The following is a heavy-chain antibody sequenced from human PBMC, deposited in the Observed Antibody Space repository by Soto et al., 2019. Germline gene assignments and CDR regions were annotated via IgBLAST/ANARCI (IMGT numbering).Heavy chain of an antibody. J-gene: IGHJ5*02. Sequence: SATMSLTCAVSGGSISSSNWWSWVRQPPGKVLEWIGEIYHSGSTNYNPSLKSRVTISVDKSKNQFSLKLSSVTAADTAVYYCARSLPEYSRSADWFDPWGQGTLVTVSS. CDR2: IYHSGST. CDR3: ARSLPEYSRSADWFDP. CDR1: GGSISSSNW. D-gene: IGHD6-6*01. V-gene: IGHV4-4*02.